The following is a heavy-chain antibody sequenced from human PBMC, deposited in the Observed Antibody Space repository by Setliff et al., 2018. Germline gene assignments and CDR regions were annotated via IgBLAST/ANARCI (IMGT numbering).Heavy chain of an antibody. CDR2: IYSSGST. Sequence: SETLSLTCTVSGYSISSGHYWSWIRQPPGKGLEWIGYIYSSGSTYYNPSLKSRVSISVDTSKNQFSLKVSSVTAADTAVYYCARSFSRREKFLLDYWGQGALVTVSS. V-gene: IGHV4-30-4*08. J-gene: IGHJ4*02. CDR3: ARSFSRREKFLLDY. CDR1: GYSISSGHY.